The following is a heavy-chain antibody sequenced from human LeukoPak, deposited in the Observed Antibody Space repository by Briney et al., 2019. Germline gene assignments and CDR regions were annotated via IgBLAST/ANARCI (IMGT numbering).Heavy chain of an antibody. J-gene: IGHJ4*02. V-gene: IGHV4-61*02. Sequence: PSETLSLTSTVSGGSISSGSYYWSWIRQPAGKGLEWIGRIYTSGSTNYNPSLKSRVTISVDTSKNQFTLKLSSVTAADTAVYYCASRGHWGQGTLVTVSS. CDR1: GGSISSGSYY. CDR3: ASRGH. D-gene: IGHD5-24*01. CDR2: IYTSGST.